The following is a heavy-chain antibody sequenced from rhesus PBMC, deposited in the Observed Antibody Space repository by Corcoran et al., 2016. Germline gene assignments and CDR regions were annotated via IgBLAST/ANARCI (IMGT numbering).Heavy chain of an antibody. CDR1: GYTFTDYY. CDR2: VDPEDGEA. V-gene: IGHV1-111*02. J-gene: IGHJ4*01. CDR3: ATGSCDY. Sequence: EVQLVQSGAEVKKPGASVKISCKASGYTFTDYYLHWVRQAPGKWREWMGRVDPEDGEAIHAQKLQDRVTITADTSTDTAYMELSSLRSEDTAVYYCATGSCDYWGQGVLVTGSS. D-gene: IGHD3-34*01.